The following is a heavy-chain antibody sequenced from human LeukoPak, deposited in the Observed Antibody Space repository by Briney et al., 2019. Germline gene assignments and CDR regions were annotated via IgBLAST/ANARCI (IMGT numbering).Heavy chain of an antibody. CDR3: ARLPAAINGYFDP. CDR1: GFTFSSYG. V-gene: IGHV3-23*01. CDR2: ISGGGAGT. J-gene: IGHJ5*02. Sequence: GGSLRLSCAASGFTFSSYGMHWVRQAPGKGLEWVAVISGGGAGTYYADSVKGRFTISRDNSKNTLYLQMYSLRAEDTAVYYCARLPAAINGYFDPWGQGTLVTVSS. D-gene: IGHD2-2*01.